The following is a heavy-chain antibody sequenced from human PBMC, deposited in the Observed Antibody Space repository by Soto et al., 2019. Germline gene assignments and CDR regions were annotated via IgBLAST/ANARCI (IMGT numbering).Heavy chain of an antibody. Sequence: GASVKVSCKASGYTFTSYYMHWVRQAPGQGLEWMGIINPSGGSTSYAQKFQGRVTMTRDTSTSTVYMELSSLRSEDTAVYYCARDVRLPRYYYDSSAAGSAFDIWGQGTMVTVSS. CDR1: GYTFTSYY. D-gene: IGHD3-22*01. V-gene: IGHV1-46*01. CDR3: ARDVRLPRYYYDSSAAGSAFDI. J-gene: IGHJ3*02. CDR2: INPSGGST.